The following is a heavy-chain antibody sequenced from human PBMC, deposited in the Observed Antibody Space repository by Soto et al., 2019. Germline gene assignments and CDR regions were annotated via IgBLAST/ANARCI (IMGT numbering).Heavy chain of an antibody. CDR2: IAGNDAGA. Sequence: EVQLLESGGGLVQPGGSLRLSCAASGFTFSSYAMSWVRQPPGQGLQWVSTIAGNDAGADFAESVRGRFTISRDNSKNTLYLPMDSLRGEDTAIYYCAKDSLSSSTWHLYHFDHWGQGTLVTVSS. D-gene: IGHD2-2*01. CDR1: GFTFSSYA. CDR3: AKDSLSSSTWHLYHFDH. V-gene: IGHV3-23*01. J-gene: IGHJ4*02.